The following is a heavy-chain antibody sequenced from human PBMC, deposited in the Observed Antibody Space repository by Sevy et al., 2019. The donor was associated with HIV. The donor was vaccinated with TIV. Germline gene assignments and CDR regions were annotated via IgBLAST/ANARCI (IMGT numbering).Heavy chain of an antibody. Sequence: GGSLRLSCAASGFTFSCYWMSWVRQAPGKGLEWVANIKQDGSEKYYVDSVKGRFTISRDNAKNSLYLQMNSLRAEDTAVYYCASVTLYYYDSSGYPIDYWGQGTLVTVSS. V-gene: IGHV3-7*01. CDR2: IKQDGSEK. J-gene: IGHJ4*02. CDR1: GFTFSCYW. CDR3: ASVTLYYYDSSGYPIDY. D-gene: IGHD3-22*01.